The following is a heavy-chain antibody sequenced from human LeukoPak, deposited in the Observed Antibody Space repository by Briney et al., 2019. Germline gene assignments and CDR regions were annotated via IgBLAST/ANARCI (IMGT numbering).Heavy chain of an antibody. V-gene: IGHV1-18*04. Sequence: ASVKVSCKASGYTFSGHYIHWVRQAPGQGLEWMGWLNPYNGNTNYAQKLQGRVTMTTDTSTSTAYMELRSLRSDDTAVYYCARVGYDFWSGQDYFDYWGQGTLVTVSS. CDR3: ARVGYDFWSGQDYFDY. J-gene: IGHJ4*02. CDR2: LNPYNGNT. D-gene: IGHD3-3*01. CDR1: GYTFSGHY.